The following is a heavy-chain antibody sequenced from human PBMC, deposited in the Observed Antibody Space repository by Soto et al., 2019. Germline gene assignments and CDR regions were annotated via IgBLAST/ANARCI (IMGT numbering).Heavy chain of an antibody. J-gene: IGHJ4*02. CDR2: TYHSGGT. V-gene: IGHV4-30-2*01. CDR3: ARDSLSGYYFDY. CDR1: GDSISSGGYS. Sequence: QLQLQESGSGLVKPSQTLSLTCVVSGDSISSGGYSWNWIRQPPGKGLEWVGHTYHSGGTLYNPSLHSRLTTSVDKSKNQFSLRLTSVTAADTAVYYCARDSLSGYYFDYWGQGTLVTVSS. D-gene: IGHD3-22*01.